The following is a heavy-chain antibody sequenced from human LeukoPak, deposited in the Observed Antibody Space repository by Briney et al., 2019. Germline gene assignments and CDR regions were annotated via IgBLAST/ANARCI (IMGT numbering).Heavy chain of an antibody. D-gene: IGHD3-22*01. CDR2: IIPIFGTA. CDR1: GGTFSSYA. V-gene: IGHV1-69*01. CDR3: ARVSYGVIHGYYYGMDV. Sequence: ASVKVSCKASGGTFSSYAISWVRQAPGQGLEWMGGIIPIFGTANYAQKFQGRVTITADESTSTAYMELSSLRSEDTAVYYCARVSYGVIHGYYYGMDVWGHGTTVTVSS. J-gene: IGHJ6*02.